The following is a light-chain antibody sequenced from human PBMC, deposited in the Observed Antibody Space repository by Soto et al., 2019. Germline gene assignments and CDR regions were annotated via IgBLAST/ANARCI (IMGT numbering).Light chain of an antibody. J-gene: IGKJ4*01. Sequence: EKVLSQSPGTLSLNPGERATLSCRTSQSVSSSYLAWYQQKPGQAPRLLIYDASIRATGIPARFSGSGSGTDFTLTISSLQSEDCAIYYCQQYHTWPITFGGGTKVDIK. CDR1: QSVSSSY. CDR2: DAS. V-gene: IGKV3-20*01. CDR3: QQYHTWPIT.